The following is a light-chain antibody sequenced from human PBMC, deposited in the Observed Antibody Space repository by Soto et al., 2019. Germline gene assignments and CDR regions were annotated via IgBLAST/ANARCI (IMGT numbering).Light chain of an antibody. CDR2: DAS. V-gene: IGKV3-11*01. J-gene: IGKJ5*01. CDR1: QSVRSF. CDR3: QQRNDWPIT. Sequence: EIVLTQSPATLSFSPGERATLSCRASQSVRSFLAWYQQRPGQAPRLLIYDASKRATGIPARFSGSGSGTDFTLTISSLEPEDVAVYYCQQRNDWPITFGQGTRLDIK.